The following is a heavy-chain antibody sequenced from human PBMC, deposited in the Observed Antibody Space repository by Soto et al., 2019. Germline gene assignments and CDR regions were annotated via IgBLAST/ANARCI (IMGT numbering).Heavy chain of an antibody. CDR3: ARDVEVTGTTYGDY. V-gene: IGHV3-48*01. J-gene: IGHJ4*02. CDR2: ISSSSSTI. D-gene: IGHD1-7*01. CDR1: GFTFSSYS. Sequence: GGSLRLSCAASGFTFSSYSMNWVRQAPGKGLEWVSYISSSSSTIYYADSVKGRFTISRDNAKNSLYLQMNSLRAEDTAVYYCARDVEVTGTTYGDYWGQGTLVTVSS.